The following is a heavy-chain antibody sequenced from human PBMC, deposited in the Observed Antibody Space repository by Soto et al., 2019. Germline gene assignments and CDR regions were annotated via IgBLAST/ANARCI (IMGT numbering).Heavy chain of an antibody. CDR3: ARRTLGSSRSFDI. J-gene: IGHJ3*02. Sequence: VQLLESGGDLVHPGASLRLSCAASGFAFSSHPMSWVRQAPEKGLEWVAGISDSGSLTYNADSVRGRFTISRDNSKNTLYLQMNSLRAEDTAVYYCARRTLGSSRSFDIWGQGTMVTVSS. V-gene: IGHV3-23*01. CDR1: GFAFSSHP. D-gene: IGHD6-6*01. CDR2: ISDSGSLT.